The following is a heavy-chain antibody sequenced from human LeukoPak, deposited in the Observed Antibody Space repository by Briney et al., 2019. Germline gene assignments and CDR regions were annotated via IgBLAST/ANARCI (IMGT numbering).Heavy chain of an antibody. CDR1: GFTFSNAW. J-gene: IGHJ4*02. D-gene: IGHD1-26*01. CDR3: ARVRLVGATGYYFDY. Sequence: GGSLRLSCAASGFTFSNAWMSWVRQAPGKGLEWVSLIYSGGSTYYADSVKGRFTISRDNSKNTLYLQMNSLRAEDTAVYYCARVRLVGATGYYFDYWGRGTLVTVSS. V-gene: IGHV3-66*01. CDR2: IYSGGST.